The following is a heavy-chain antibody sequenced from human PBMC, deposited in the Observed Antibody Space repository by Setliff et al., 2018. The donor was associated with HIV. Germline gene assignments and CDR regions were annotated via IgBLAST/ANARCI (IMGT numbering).Heavy chain of an antibody. Sequence: SETLSLTCTVSGGSISSHYWNWIRQPPGKGLEWIGYIYNYGSPNYSPSLKSRVTILLDTSKNQFSLRLDSLTAADTAVYYCARARGPEGYFDSWGQGTLVTVSS. J-gene: IGHJ4*02. CDR3: ARARGPEGYFDS. D-gene: IGHD3-10*01. V-gene: IGHV4-59*11. CDR2: IYNYGSP. CDR1: GGSISSHY.